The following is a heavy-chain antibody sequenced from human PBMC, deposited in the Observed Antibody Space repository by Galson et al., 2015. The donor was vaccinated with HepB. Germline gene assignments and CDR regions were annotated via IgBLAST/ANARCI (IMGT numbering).Heavy chain of an antibody. J-gene: IGHJ4*02. CDR3: ARDRPLYCSSTSCYVADY. D-gene: IGHD2-2*01. V-gene: IGHV1-69*10. Sequence: SVKVSCKASGYTFSSYDISWVRQAPGQGLEWMGGIIPNIGIANYAQKFQGRVTITADKSTSTAYMELSSLRSEDTAVYYCARDRPLYCSSTSCYVADYWGQGTLVTVSS. CDR2: IIPNIGIA. CDR1: GYTFSSYD.